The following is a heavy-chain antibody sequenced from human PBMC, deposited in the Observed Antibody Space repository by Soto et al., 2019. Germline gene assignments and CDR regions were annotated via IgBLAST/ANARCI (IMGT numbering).Heavy chain of an antibody. CDR2: IWYDGSNK. CDR1: GFTFSSYG. CDR3: ATSSGGVHSYYYYGMDV. Sequence: QVQLVESGGGVVQPGRSLRLSCAASGFTFSSYGMHWVRQAPGKGLEWVAVIWYDGSNKYYADSVKGRFTISRDNSXNXXYLQMNILRAEDTAVYYCATSSGGVHSYYYYGMDVWGQGTTVTVSS. D-gene: IGHD6-19*01. V-gene: IGHV3-33*01. J-gene: IGHJ6*02.